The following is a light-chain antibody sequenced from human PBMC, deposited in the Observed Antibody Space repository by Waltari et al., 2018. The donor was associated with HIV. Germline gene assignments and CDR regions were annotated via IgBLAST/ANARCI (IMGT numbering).Light chain of an antibody. CDR1: DIGNKS. CDR3: QVRDSTVV. J-gene: IGLJ2*01. V-gene: IGLV3-21*02. CDR2: GDK. Sequence: SSVVAQSPSLSVAPAQSAYITCDGDDIGNKSVNWYQQKQGQGPVLAVFGDKDRASGIPDRFADANSPYTATLTIASVEAGEEADYYCQVRDSTVVFGGGTRLNV.